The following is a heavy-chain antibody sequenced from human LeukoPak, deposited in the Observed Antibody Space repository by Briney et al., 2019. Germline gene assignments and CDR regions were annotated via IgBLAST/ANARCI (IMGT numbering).Heavy chain of an antibody. CDR1: GGSISSSGYY. V-gene: IGHV4-39*02. CDR2: IDYSGTT. D-gene: IGHD1-26*01. CDR3: TRDSGSWTVDY. Sequence: KASETLSLTCTVSGGSISSSGYYWGWIRQPPGQGLEWLGTIDYSGTTYHNPSLKSRVTISLDTSKNHFSLKLNSVTAADTAVYYCTRDSGSWTVDYWGQGTLVTVSS. J-gene: IGHJ4*02.